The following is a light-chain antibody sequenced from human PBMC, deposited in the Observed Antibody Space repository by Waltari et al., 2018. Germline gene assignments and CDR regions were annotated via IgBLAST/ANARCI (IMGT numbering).Light chain of an antibody. CDR2: DVT. CDR1: SSDIGDYNF. Sequence: QSALTQPASVSGSPGQSITISCTGTSSDIGDYNFVSWYQHHPGEAPNLVIYDVTKRPSGMSNRCSGSKSGNTASLTISGLQAEDEANYVCASYTSSDSFVVFGGGTKLTVL. V-gene: IGLV2-14*03. J-gene: IGLJ2*01. CDR3: ASYTSSDSFVV.